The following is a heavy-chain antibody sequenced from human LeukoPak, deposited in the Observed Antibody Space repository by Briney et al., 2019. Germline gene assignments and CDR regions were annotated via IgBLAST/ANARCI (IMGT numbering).Heavy chain of an antibody. Sequence: GGSLRLSCASSGFSLDDYYMDWVRQAAGGGLEWIGRIRNKRGGYIGGYAASVKGRFTMSRDDSTKSLYVQMNNVKTEDTAVYYCVRDAATAFDYWGGGILVTVSS. CDR3: VRDAATAFDY. D-gene: IGHD2-21*02. CDR2: IRNKRGGYIG. CDR1: GFSLDDYY. V-gene: IGHV3-72*01. J-gene: IGHJ4*02.